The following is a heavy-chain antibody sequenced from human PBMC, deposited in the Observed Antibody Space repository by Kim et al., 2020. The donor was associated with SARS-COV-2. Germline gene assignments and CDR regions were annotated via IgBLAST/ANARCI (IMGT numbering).Heavy chain of an antibody. CDR1: GGSISSSSYY. D-gene: IGHD6-19*01. V-gene: IGHV4-39*07. J-gene: IGHJ4*02. CDR3: ARDNSGWSYRRRAFDY. Sequence: SETLSLTCTVSGGSISSSSYYWGWIRQPPGKGLEWIGSIYYSGSTYYNPSLKSRVTISVDTSKNQFSLKLSSVTAADTAVYYCARDNSGWSYRRRAFDYWGQGTLVTVSS. CDR2: IYYSGST.